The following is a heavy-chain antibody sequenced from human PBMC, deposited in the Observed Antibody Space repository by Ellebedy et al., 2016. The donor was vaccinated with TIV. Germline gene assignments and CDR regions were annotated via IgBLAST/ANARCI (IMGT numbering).Heavy chain of an antibody. J-gene: IGHJ5*02. Sequence: AASVKVSCKASGGTFSSYAISWVRQAPGQGLEWMGGFDPEDGETIYAQKFQGRVTMTEDTSTDTAYMELSSLRSEDTAVYYCATENQLLGNWFDPWGQGTLVTVSS. D-gene: IGHD2-2*01. V-gene: IGHV1-24*01. CDR1: GGTFSSYA. CDR3: ATENQLLGNWFDP. CDR2: FDPEDGET.